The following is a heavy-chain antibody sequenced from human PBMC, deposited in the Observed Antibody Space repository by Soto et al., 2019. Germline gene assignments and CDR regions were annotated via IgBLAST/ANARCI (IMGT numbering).Heavy chain of an antibody. D-gene: IGHD6-6*01. Sequence: QLQLQESGSGLVKPSQTLSLTCAVSGGSISSGGYSWSWIRQPPGKGLEWIGDIYHSGSTYFNPSLKSRVTISVDRSKNQFSLKVSSVTAADTAVYYCAGGIAARPLGYWGQGTLVTVSS. V-gene: IGHV4-30-2*01. J-gene: IGHJ4*02. CDR2: IYHSGST. CDR3: AGGIAARPLGY. CDR1: GGSISSGGYS.